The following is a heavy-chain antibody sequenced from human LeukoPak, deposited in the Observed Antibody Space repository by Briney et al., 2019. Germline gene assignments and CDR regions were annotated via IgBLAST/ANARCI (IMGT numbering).Heavy chain of an antibody. V-gene: IGHV3-21*01. Sequence: GGSLRLSCAASGFTFSSYSMNWVRQAPGKGLEWVSSISSSSSYIYYADSVKGRFTISRDNAKNSLCLQMNSLRAEDTAVYYCARDRLYCSSTSCPGDYWGQGTLVTVSS. CDR1: GFTFSSYS. CDR3: ARDRLYCSSTSCPGDY. D-gene: IGHD2-2*01. J-gene: IGHJ4*02. CDR2: ISSSSSYI.